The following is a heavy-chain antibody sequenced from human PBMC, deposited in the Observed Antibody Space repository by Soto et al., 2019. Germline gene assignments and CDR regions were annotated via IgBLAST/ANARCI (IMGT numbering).Heavy chain of an antibody. CDR3: AGQRYYDEHPTDY. Sequence: EVQVVESGGGLVQPGGSLRLSCAASGFTFSSYEMNWVRQAPGKGLEWVSYISSSGSTIYYADSVKGRFTISRDNAKNSLYLQMNSLRAEDTAVYYCAGQRYYDEHPTDYWGQGTLVTVSS. CDR2: ISSSGSTI. D-gene: IGHD3-22*01. J-gene: IGHJ4*02. V-gene: IGHV3-48*03. CDR1: GFTFSSYE.